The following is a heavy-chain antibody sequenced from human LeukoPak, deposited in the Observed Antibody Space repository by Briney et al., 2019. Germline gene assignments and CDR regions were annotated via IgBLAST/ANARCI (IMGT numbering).Heavy chain of an antibody. Sequence: GGSLRLPCDASGFTFDDYSMQGVRQRPGKDLQWVSLVTWDGCNTFYVDSVKGRFTISRDNSRESLTLQMNGLNTDDTGLYYCARERDRVIDYWGQGTLVTVSS. V-gene: IGHV3-43*01. CDR2: VTWDGCNT. CDR1: GFTFDDYS. D-gene: IGHD5-12*01. J-gene: IGHJ4*02. CDR3: ARERDRVIDY.